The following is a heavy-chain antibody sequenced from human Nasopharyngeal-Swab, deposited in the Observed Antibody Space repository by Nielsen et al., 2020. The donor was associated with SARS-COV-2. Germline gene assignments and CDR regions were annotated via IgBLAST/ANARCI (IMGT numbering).Heavy chain of an antibody. V-gene: IGHV4-59*08. CDR1: GGSFSGYY. CDR3: ASGLRFLEWLPLDY. Sequence: SETLSLTCAVYGGSFSGYYWSWIRQPPGKGLEWIGYIYYSGSTNYNPSLKSRVTISVDTSKNQFSLKLSSVTAADTAVYYCASGLRFLEWLPLDYWGQGTLVTVSS. J-gene: IGHJ4*02. D-gene: IGHD3-3*01. CDR2: IYYSGST.